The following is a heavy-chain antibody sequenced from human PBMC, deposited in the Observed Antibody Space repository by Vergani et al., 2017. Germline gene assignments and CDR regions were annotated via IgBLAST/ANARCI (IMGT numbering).Heavy chain of an antibody. J-gene: IGHJ1*01. Sequence: QVQLVQSGAEVKKPGSSVKVSCKASGGTFSSYAISWVRQAPGQGLEWMGRIIPIFGTANYAQKFQGRVTITADESTSTAYMGLSSLRSEDTAVYYCASPPVAAAGMYQAAEDEYFQHWGQGTLVTVSS. D-gene: IGHD6-13*01. CDR3: ASPPVAAAGMYQAAEDEYFQH. CDR1: GGTFSSYA. CDR2: IIPIFGTA. V-gene: IGHV1-69*13.